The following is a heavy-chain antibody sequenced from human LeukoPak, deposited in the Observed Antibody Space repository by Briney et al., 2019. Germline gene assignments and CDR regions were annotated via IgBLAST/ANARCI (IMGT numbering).Heavy chain of an antibody. Sequence: GGSLTLSGAASGFTFSSYSMNWVRQAPGKGLEWVSSISSSSGYIYYADSVKGRFTISRDNAKNSLYLQMNSLRAEDTAVYYCTRDLPITIPDAFAIWGQGTMLTVSS. CDR2: ISSSSGYI. CDR3: TRDLPITIPDAFAI. J-gene: IGHJ3*02. V-gene: IGHV3-21*01. CDR1: GFTFSSYS. D-gene: IGHD3-3*01.